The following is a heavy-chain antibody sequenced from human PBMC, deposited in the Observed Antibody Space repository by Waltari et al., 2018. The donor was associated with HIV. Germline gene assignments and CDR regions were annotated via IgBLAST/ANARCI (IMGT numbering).Heavy chain of an antibody. J-gene: IGHJ6*02. CDR1: GYTFTDYY. CDR3: ARDHATIFGGGGRDYGMDV. CDR2: VDPEDGET. Sequence: EVQLVQSGAEVKKPGATVKISCKVSGYTFTDYYMHWVQQAPGKGLEWMGLVDPEDGETKYAEKVQGGVTRTAETSTEQSYMELSSLRSEDTAVYYCARDHATIFGGGGRDYGMDVWGQGTTVTVSS. D-gene: IGHD3-3*01. V-gene: IGHV1-69-2*01.